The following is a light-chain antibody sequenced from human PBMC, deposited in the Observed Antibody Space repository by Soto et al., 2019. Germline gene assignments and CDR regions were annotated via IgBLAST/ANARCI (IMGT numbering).Light chain of an antibody. CDR2: GTS. Sequence: SFLTQSPATLSLSPGERATVSCRASQTAISDYLAWYQQKPGQAPRLLIYGTSSRASGVPDRFSGSTSGTDFILTITSLEPEDVAVYYCQQGFTFGPG. V-gene: IGKV3D-20*02. J-gene: IGKJ3*01. CDR1: QTAISDY. CDR3: QQGFT.